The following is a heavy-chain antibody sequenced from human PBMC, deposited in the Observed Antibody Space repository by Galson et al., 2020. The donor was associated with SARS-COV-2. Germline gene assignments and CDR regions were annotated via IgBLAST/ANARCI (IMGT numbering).Heavy chain of an antibody. CDR2: NDLTNPYT. D-gene: IGHD6-19*01. V-gene: IGHV5-10-1*01. CDR1: GYSVTSYC. J-gene: IGHJ4*01. Sequence: TVSSLAPGYSVTSYCISCERQMSGKGPAGKGRNDLTNPYTNYSTSFHGRVTIPADKSVSTASLQWSGLRASDTAMYYCSRLSIPVVCPVDYWGHGTRVTSTS. CDR3: SRLSIPVVCPVDY.